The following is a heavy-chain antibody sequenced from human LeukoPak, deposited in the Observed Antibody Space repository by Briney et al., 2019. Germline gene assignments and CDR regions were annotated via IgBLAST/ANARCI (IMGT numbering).Heavy chain of an antibody. CDR2: IYRRGST. CDR1: GASISSSDSY. Sequence: SETLSLTCPVSGASISSSDSYWSWIRQPPGKGLEWIGSIYRRGSTSYNPSLKSRVTVSEDMSKDHFSLRLSSVTAADTAVYYCARHVQDLGIKVWGQGTTVTVSS. V-gene: IGHV4-39*01. J-gene: IGHJ6*02. CDR3: ARHVQDLGIKV.